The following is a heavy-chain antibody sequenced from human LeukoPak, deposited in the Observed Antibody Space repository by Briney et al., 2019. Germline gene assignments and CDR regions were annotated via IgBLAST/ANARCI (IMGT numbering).Heavy chain of an antibody. CDR1: GFTVSSNY. J-gene: IGHJ4*02. CDR2: IYSGGST. Sequence: GGSLRLSCAASGFTVSSNYMSWVRQAPGKGLEWVSVIYSGGSTYYADSVKGRFTISRDNSKNTLFLQMTSLRVDDTAVYYCAKLGVTTPRDYWGQGTLVTVSS. V-gene: IGHV3-53*01. D-gene: IGHD4-17*01. CDR3: AKLGVTTPRDY.